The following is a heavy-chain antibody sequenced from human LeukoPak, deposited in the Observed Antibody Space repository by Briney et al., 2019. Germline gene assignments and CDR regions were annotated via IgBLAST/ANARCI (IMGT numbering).Heavy chain of an antibody. D-gene: IGHD3-10*01. J-gene: IGHJ4*02. Sequence: PSETLSLTCAVYGGSFSGYYWSWIRQPPGKGLEWIGEINHSGSTNYNPSLKSRVTISVDTSKNQFSPKLSSVTAADTAVYYCARGFRELSTLFDYWGQGTLVTVSS. V-gene: IGHV4-34*01. CDR3: ARGFRELSTLFDY. CDR2: INHSGST. CDR1: GGSFSGYY.